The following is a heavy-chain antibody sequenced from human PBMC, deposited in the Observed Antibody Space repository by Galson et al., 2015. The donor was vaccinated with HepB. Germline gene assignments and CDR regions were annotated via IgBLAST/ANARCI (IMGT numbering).Heavy chain of an antibody. CDR2: ISQDGRNK. CDR3: AKGAYSNIFMAGGWFDP. V-gene: IGHV3-30*18. D-gene: IGHD4-11*01. CDR1: GFTFSASG. J-gene: IGHJ5*02. Sequence: SLRLSCAASGFTFSASGMHWVRQAPGKGPECVAGISQDGRNKYQSDSVKGRFAISRDNSENTLFMEIKSLRVEDTALYYCAKGAYSNIFMAGGWFDPWGQGTLVIVSS.